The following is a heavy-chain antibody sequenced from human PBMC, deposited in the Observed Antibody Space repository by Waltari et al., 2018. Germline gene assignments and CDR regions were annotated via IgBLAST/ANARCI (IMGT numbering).Heavy chain of an antibody. Sequence: QVQLVQSGAEVKKPGSSVKVSCKASGGTFSSYAISWVRQAPGQGLEWVGGIIPIFGTANYAQKFQGRVTITTDESTSTAYMELSSLRSEDTAVYYCARSRVGTGTTGDAFDIWGQGTMVTVSS. CDR3: ARSRVGTGTTGDAFDI. D-gene: IGHD1-7*01. J-gene: IGHJ3*02. CDR1: GGTFSSYA. CDR2: IIPIFGTA. V-gene: IGHV1-69*05.